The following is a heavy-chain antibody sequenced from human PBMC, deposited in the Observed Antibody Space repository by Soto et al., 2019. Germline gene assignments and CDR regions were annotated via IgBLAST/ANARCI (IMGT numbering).Heavy chain of an antibody. CDR1: GYTFTGYY. J-gene: IGHJ3*02. CDR3: ARAHSSGWDLDI. V-gene: IGHV1-2*04. Sequence: ASVKVSCKASGYTFTGYYMHWVRQAPGQVLEWMGWINPNSGGTNYAQKFQGWVTMTRDTSISTAYMELSRLRSDVTAVYYCARAHSSGWDLDIWGQGTMVTVSS. D-gene: IGHD6-19*01. CDR2: INPNSGGT.